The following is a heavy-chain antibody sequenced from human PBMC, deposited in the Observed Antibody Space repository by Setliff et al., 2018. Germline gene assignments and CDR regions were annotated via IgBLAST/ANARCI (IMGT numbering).Heavy chain of an antibody. CDR1: GGSISSGGFY. CDR2: FHTGGAT. J-gene: IGHJ4*02. Sequence: SETLSLTCSVSGGSISSGGFYWSRIRQSAGRGLEWIGHFHTGGATNYNLSLKSRVTISLDSSKNQFSLRLSSVTAADAAVYFCARESATIGEFPLYYFDKWGQGIPVTVSS. V-gene: IGHV4-61*09. D-gene: IGHD3-10*01. CDR3: ARESATIGEFPLYYFDK.